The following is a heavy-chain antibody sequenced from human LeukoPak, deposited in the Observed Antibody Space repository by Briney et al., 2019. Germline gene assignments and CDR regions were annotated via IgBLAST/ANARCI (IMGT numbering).Heavy chain of an antibody. CDR3: ARGRTGSYFDY. Sequence: PSETLSLTCTVSGGSISNYHWTWIRQPPGKGLEWIGYIYYNANTNYNPSLKSRVTILVDTSRNRFSLNLSSVTATDTAVYYCARGRTGSYFDYWGQGALVSVSS. CDR2: IYYNANT. V-gene: IGHV4-59*01. J-gene: IGHJ4*02. D-gene: IGHD3-10*01. CDR1: GGSISNYH.